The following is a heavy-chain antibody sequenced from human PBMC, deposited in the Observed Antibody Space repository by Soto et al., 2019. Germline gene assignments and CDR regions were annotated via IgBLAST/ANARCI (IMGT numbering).Heavy chain of an antibody. CDR3: ARGSAHFCTNGVCYTGYYYYGMDA. V-gene: IGHV4-30-2*01. CDR2: IYHSGST. CDR1: GGSISSGGYS. Sequence: SETLSLTCAVSGGSISSGGYSWSWIRQPPGKGLEWIGYIYHSGSTYYNPSLKSRVTISVDRSKNQFSLKLSSVTAADTAVYYCARGSAHFCTNGVCYTGYYYYGMDAWGQGTTVTVSS. D-gene: IGHD2-8*01. J-gene: IGHJ6*02.